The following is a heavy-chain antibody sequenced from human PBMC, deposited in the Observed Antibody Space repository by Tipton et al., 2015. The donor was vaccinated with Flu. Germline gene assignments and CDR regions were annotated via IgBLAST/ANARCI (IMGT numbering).Heavy chain of an antibody. CDR3: ARDSDSYGRLDS. V-gene: IGHV3-9*01. D-gene: IGHD5-18*01. CDR2: INWNSDSV. CDR1: GFTFDDFA. Sequence: SLRLSCLASGFTFDDFAMHWVRQVPGKGLEWVSGINWNSDSVVYADSVKGRFTISRDNAKNSLSLQMNSLRAGDTAVYYCARDSDSYGRLDSWGQGTLVTVSS. J-gene: IGHJ4*02.